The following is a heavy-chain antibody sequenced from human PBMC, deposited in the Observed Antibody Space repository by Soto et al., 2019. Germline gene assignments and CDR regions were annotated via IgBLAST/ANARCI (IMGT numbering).Heavy chain of an antibody. J-gene: IGHJ6*02. CDR1: GFTFSSYW. D-gene: IGHD1-7*01. CDR2: IKQDGSEK. V-gene: IGHV3-7*03. Sequence: PGGSLRLSCAASGFTFSSYWMSWVRQAPGKGLEWVANIKQDGSEKYYVDSVKGRFTISRDNAKNSLYLQMNSLRAEDTAVYYCARVELPPRYYYYGMDVWGQGTTVTVSS. CDR3: ARVELPPRYYYYGMDV.